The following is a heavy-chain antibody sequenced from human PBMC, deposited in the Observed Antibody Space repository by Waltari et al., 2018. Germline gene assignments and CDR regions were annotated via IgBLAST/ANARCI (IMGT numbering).Heavy chain of an antibody. D-gene: IGHD2-15*01. CDR2: ISGSGGST. J-gene: IGHJ6*03. Sequence: ESGGGLVQPGGSLRLSCAASGFTFSSYAMSWVRQAPGKGLEWVSAISGSGGSTYYADSVKGRFTISRDNSKNTLYLQMNSLRAEDTAVYYCAKKLGYCSGGSCYSPTYYYYMDVWGKGTTVTVSS. CDR1: GFTFSSYA. CDR3: AKKLGYCSGGSCYSPTYYYYMDV. V-gene: IGHV3-23*01.